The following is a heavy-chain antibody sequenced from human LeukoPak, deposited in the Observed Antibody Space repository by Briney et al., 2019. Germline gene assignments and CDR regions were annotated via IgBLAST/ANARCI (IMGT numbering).Heavy chain of an antibody. V-gene: IGHV1-18*01. CDR1: GYTFKTYA. D-gene: IGHD6-19*01. Sequence: ASVKVSCKASGYTFKTYAISWVRQAPGQGLEWMGWISTYNGDTKYAQKFQGRVTMTTDTSTSTAHMGLRSLRSDDTAVYYCARDPSNTSGWYIYFDYWGQGTLVTVSS. CDR2: ISTYNGDT. CDR3: ARDPSNTSGWYIYFDY. J-gene: IGHJ4*02.